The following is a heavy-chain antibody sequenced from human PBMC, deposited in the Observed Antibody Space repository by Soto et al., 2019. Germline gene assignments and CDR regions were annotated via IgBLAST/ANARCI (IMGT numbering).Heavy chain of an antibody. J-gene: IGHJ4*02. CDR3: ARGPGFWSGYYLDY. CDR1: AYTFTGYG. Sequence: SFKSSAYTFTGYGISGVRQAPGQGLEWMGWISAYNGNTNYAQKLQGRVTMTTDTSTSTAYMELRSLRSDDTAVYYCARGPGFWSGYYLDYWGQGTLVTVSS. CDR2: ISAYNGNT. D-gene: IGHD3-3*01. V-gene: IGHV1-18*01.